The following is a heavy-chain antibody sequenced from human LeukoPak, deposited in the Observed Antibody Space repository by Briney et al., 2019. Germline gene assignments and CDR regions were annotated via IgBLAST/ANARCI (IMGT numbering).Heavy chain of an antibody. J-gene: IGHJ4*02. V-gene: IGHV1-69*04. D-gene: IGHD3-22*01. CDR1: GGTFSSYA. CDR3: ARVGSGYASDY. Sequence: EASVKVSCKASGGTFSSYAISWVRQAPGQGLEWMGRIIPIFGIANYAQKFQGRVTITADKSTSTAYMELSSLRSEDTAVYYCARVGSGYASDYWGQGTLVTVSS. CDR2: IIPIFGIA.